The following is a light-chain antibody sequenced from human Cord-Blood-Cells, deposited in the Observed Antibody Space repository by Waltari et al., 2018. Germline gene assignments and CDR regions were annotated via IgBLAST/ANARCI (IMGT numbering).Light chain of an antibody. CDR2: LNSDGSH. CDR3: QTWGTGLGV. J-gene: IGLJ3*02. Sequence: QRVLTQSPSASASLGAAVKLTCTLSRGHSSYAIAWHQQHPEKGPRYLMKLNSDGSHSKGDGIPYRFSGSSSGAERYLTISSLQSEDEADYYCQTWGTGLGVFGGGTKLTVL. V-gene: IGLV4-69*01. CDR1: RGHSSYA.